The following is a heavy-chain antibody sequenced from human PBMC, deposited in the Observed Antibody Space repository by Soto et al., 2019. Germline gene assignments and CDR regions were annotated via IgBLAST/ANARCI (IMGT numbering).Heavy chain of an antibody. CDR2: VSPTGDTV. Sequence: VQVVASGGGLVQPGRSLRLSCAVSGFRFEQYVMHWVRQAPGKGLECVSTVSPTGDTVAYADSVEGRFTVSRDNAKNSLYLQMNSLKCDDTAFYYCLKDAPNGSIEDWGQGTLVTVSS. D-gene: IGHD3-10*01. J-gene: IGHJ4*02. V-gene: IGHV3-9*01. CDR3: LKDAPNGSIED. CDR1: GFRFEQYV.